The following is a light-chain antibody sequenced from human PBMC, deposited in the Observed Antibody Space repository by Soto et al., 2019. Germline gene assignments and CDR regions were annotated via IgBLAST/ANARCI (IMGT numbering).Light chain of an antibody. J-gene: IGKJ4*01. V-gene: IGKV3-11*01. CDR1: QTIGSY. CDR2: DAS. Sequence: EIVLRQSPATLSLSPGEGATRSCRASQTIGSYLAWFQQKPGQAPRLLIYDASNRATGIPARFSGSGSGTDFTLTISSLEPEDFAVYYCQQRSNWPLTFGGGIKVEIQ. CDR3: QQRSNWPLT.